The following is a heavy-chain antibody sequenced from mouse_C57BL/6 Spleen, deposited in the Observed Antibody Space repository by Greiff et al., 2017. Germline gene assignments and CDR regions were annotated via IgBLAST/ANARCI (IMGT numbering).Heavy chain of an antibody. D-gene: IGHD2-1*01. CDR1: GYTFTDYY. CDR3: ARSAYGNYVYAMDY. CDR2: IYPGSGNT. J-gene: IGHJ4*01. Sequence: VKLVESGAELVRPGASVKLSCKASGYTFTDYYINWVKQRPGQGLEWIARIYPGSGNTYYNEKFKGKATLTAEKSSSTAYMQLSSLTSEDSAVYFCARSAYGNYVYAMDYWGQGTSVTVSS. V-gene: IGHV1-76*01.